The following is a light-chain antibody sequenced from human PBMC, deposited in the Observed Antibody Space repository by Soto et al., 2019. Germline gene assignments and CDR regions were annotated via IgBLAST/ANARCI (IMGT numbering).Light chain of an antibody. Sequence: QSVLTQPPSASASLGASVTLTCTVSSGYSNYKVDWYQQRPGKGPRFVMRVGTGGIEGSKGDGIPDRFSVLGSGLNRYLTIKNLQDEDESDYYCGADHGSGSTFVYVFGTGTKLAVL. CDR1: SGYSNYK. J-gene: IGLJ1*01. CDR2: VGTGGIEG. V-gene: IGLV9-49*01. CDR3: GADHGSGSTFVYV.